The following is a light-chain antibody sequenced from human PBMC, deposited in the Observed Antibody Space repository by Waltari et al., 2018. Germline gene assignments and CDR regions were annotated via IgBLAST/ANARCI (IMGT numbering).Light chain of an antibody. CDR3: QQYDNLPYT. V-gene: IGKV1-33*01. CDR1: QDISNY. J-gene: IGKJ2*01. Sequence: DIQMTQSPSSLSASVVDTVTITCQASQDISNYLNWYQQKPGKVPKLMIYDASNLETGVPSRFSGSGSGTDFTFTISSLQPEDIATYYCQQYDNLPYTFGQGTKLEIK. CDR2: DAS.